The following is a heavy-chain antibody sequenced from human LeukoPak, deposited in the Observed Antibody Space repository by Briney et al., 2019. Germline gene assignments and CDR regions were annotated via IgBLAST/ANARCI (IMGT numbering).Heavy chain of an antibody. Sequence: PGRSLRLSCAASGFTFDDYAMHWVRQAPGKGLEWVSGISWNSGSIGYVDSVKGRFTISRDNAKNSLYLQMNSLRAEDTAVYYCARGGWNLRFLEWLSFDYWGQGTLVTVSS. CDR2: ISWNSGSI. V-gene: IGHV3-9*01. CDR3: ARGGWNLRFLEWLSFDY. J-gene: IGHJ4*02. D-gene: IGHD3-3*01. CDR1: GFTFDDYA.